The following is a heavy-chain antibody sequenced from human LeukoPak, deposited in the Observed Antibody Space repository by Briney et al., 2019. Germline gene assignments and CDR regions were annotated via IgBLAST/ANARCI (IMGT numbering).Heavy chain of an antibody. J-gene: IGHJ4*02. CDR2: IKQDGSEK. D-gene: IGHD1-26*01. Sequence: PGGSLRLSCAASGFTFDDYAMHWVRQAPGKGLEWVANIKQDGSEKYYVDSVKGRFTISRDNAKNSLYLQMNSLRAEDTAVYYCARDGSYDELMNDYWGQGTLVTVSS. CDR1: GFTFDDYA. V-gene: IGHV3-7*01. CDR3: ARDGSYDELMNDY.